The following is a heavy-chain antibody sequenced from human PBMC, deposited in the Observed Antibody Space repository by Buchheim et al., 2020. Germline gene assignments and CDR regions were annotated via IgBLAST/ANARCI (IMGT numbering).Heavy chain of an antibody. CDR3: ARGPGYSSSWHYYYGMDV. J-gene: IGHJ6*02. D-gene: IGHD6-13*01. Sequence: QVQLVESGGGVVQPGRSLRLSCAASGFTFSSYGMHWVRQAPGKGLEWVAVIWYDGSNKYYADSVKGRFTISRDNSKNTLYLQMNSLRAEDTAVYYCARGPGYSSSWHYYYGMDVWGQGTT. CDR2: IWYDGSNK. CDR1: GFTFSSYG. V-gene: IGHV3-33*01.